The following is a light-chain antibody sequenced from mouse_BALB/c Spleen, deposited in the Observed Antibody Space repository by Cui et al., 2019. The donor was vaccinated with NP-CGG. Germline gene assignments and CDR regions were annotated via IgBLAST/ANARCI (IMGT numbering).Light chain of an antibody. CDR3: ALWYSNHWV. CDR2: GTN. J-gene: IGLJ1*01. V-gene: IGLV1*01. CDR1: TGAVTTSNY. Sequence: QAVVATQSALTTSPGETVTLTCRSSTGAVTTSNYANWVQEKPDHLFTGLIGGTNNRAPGVPARFSGSLIGDKAALTIIGAQTEDEAIYFCALWYSNHWVFGGGTKLTVL.